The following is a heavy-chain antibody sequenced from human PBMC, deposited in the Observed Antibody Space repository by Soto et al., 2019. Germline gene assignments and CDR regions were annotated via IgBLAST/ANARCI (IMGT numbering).Heavy chain of an antibody. CDR3: ARDATYSSSAFDI. V-gene: IGHV3-21*01. D-gene: IGHD6-6*01. CDR2: ISSSSSYI. Sequence: PGGSLRLSXAASGFTFSSYSTNWVRQAPGKGLEWVSSISSSSSYIYYADSVKGRFTISRDNAKNSLYLQMNSLRAEDTAVYYCARDATYSSSAFDIWGQGTMVTVSS. CDR1: GFTFSSYS. J-gene: IGHJ3*02.